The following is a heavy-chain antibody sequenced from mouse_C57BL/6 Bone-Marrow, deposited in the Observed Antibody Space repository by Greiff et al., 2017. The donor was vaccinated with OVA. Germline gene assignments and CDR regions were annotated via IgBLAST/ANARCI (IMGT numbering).Heavy chain of an antibody. CDR3: ARDTTVVAPYYYAMDD. CDR2: INPNNGGT. J-gene: IGHJ4*01. D-gene: IGHD1-1*01. Sequence: VQLQQSGPELVKPGASVKMSCKASGYTFTDYYMNWVKQSHGKSLEWIGDINPNNGGTSYNQKFKGKATLTVDKSSSTAYMELRSLTSEDSAVYYCARDTTVVAPYYYAMDDWGQGTSVTVSS. CDR1: GYTFTDYY. V-gene: IGHV1-26*01.